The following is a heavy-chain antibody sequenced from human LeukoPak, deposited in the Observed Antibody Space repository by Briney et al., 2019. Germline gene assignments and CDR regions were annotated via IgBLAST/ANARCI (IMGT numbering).Heavy chain of an antibody. CDR1: GYTFTGYF. D-gene: IGHD3-22*01. CDR2: INPNSGGT. J-gene: IGHJ5*02. CDR3: ARVFNYYDTSGYYT. Sequence: ASLKVSCKASGYTFTGYFLHWVRHAPGQGLECMGWINPNSGGTTFAQKFQGRVTMTRDTSISTAYMYLSRLRSDDPAVYYCARVFNYYDTSGYYTWGQGTLVTVSS. V-gene: IGHV1-2*02.